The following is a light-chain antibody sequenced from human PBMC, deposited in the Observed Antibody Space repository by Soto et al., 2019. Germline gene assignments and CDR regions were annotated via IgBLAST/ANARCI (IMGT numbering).Light chain of an antibody. CDR3: QQYNKWPTWT. CDR1: QGVSSN. V-gene: IGKV3-15*01. J-gene: IGKJ1*01. Sequence: IVMPQSQATLSVSPGERATLSCRPSQGVSSNLARHQHIPGQAPRIRMYDASTRAPGTPARFSGSGSGTEFTLTISSLQSEDLAVYYCQQYNKWPTWTFGQGTKVDI. CDR2: DAS.